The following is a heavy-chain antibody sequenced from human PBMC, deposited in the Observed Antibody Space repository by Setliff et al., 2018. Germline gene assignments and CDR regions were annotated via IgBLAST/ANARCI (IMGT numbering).Heavy chain of an antibody. CDR3: VRGEMFSTSPGAD. D-gene: IGHD2-2*01. Sequence: PGESLKISCAASGFTFSFYSMNWVRQAPGKGLEWISYISSGSNSIDHADSVKGRFTISRDNSKNTQYLQMDSLGVEDTAVYYCVRGEMFSTSPGADWGQGTQVTVSS. CDR2: ISSGSNSI. V-gene: IGHV3-48*01. CDR1: GFTFSFYS. J-gene: IGHJ4*02.